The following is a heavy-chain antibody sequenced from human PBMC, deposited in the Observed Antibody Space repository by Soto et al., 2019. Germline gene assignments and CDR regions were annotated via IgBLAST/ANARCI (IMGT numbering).Heavy chain of an antibody. D-gene: IGHD3-3*01. V-gene: IGHV4-39*01. CDR1: GDSISSSSYY. CDR2: IYYSGST. Sequence: SETLSLTCTVSGDSISSSSYYWDWIRQPPGKGLEWIGSIYYSGSTYYNPSLKSRVNISVDTSKSQFSLKLRSVTAADTAVYYCARRRKSISPYYYYYMDVWGKGTTVTVSS. J-gene: IGHJ6*03. CDR3: ARRRKSISPYYYYYMDV.